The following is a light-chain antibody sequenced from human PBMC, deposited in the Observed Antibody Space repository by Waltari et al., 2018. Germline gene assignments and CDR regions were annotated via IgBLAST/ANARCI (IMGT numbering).Light chain of an antibody. V-gene: IGKV1-12*01. CDR3: QQAQNFPLT. CDR1: QSINNW. CDR2: AAS. Sequence: DIQMTQFPASLSASAGATVTITCRASQSINNWLAWYQVRPGEAPKLLIYAASSLQGGVPSRFSGSGSGTDFTLTIDNLQPEDFATYYCQQAQNFPLTFGPGTRVDVK. J-gene: IGKJ3*01.